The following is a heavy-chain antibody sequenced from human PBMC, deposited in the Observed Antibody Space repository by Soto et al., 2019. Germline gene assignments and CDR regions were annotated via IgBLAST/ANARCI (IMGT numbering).Heavy chain of an antibody. Sequence: EVQLAESGGGLAQPGGSLRLSCAASGFTLSGYAMDWVRQAPGKGLEYVSGISSNGVGTYYANSVQGRFTISRDNFKNTVHLQMGSLRPEDMAVYYCARRARPDFYYMDVWGKGTTVTVSS. V-gene: IGHV3-64*01. CDR3: ARRARPDFYYMDV. CDR2: ISSNGVGT. D-gene: IGHD6-6*01. CDR1: GFTLSGYA. J-gene: IGHJ6*03.